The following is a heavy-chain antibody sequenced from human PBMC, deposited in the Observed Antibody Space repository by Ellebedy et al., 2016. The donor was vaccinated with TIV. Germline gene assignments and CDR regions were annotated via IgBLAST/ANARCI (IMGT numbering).Heavy chain of an antibody. D-gene: IGHD3-10*01. CDR2: ISSSSSTI. CDR1: GLTFSSNS. CDR3: ARAWVRGVRDWFDP. J-gene: IGHJ5*02. V-gene: IGHV3-48*01. Sequence: GGSLRLXXAASGLTFSSNSMNWVRQAPGKGLEWVSYISSSSSTIYYADSVKGRFTISRDNAKNSLYLQMNSLRAEDTAVYYCARAWVRGVRDWFDPWGQGTLVTVSS.